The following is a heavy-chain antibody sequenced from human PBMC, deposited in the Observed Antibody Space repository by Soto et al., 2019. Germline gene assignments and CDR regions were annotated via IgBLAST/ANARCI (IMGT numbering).Heavy chain of an antibody. J-gene: IGHJ5*02. CDR3: ARDQGVVVSADNWFDP. Sequence: SETLSLTCPVSGCSITDYSWVWIRQPAGKGLEWIGRTFSSGSTNYNPSLKGRITMSLDTSKNQFSLKLTSAPATDTAVDFCARDQGVVVSADNWFDPWGQGILVTVSS. CDR2: TFSSGST. CDR1: GCSITDYS. V-gene: IGHV4-4*07. D-gene: IGHD2-21*01.